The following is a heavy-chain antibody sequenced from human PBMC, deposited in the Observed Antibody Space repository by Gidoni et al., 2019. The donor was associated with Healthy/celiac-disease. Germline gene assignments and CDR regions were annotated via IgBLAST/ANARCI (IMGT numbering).Heavy chain of an antibody. CDR1: GYTFTSYG. J-gene: IGHJ2*01. Sequence: QVQLVQSGAEVKKPGASVKVSCKASGYTFTSYGISGVRQAPGQGLEWLGWISAYNGNTNYAQKLQGRVTMTTDTSTSTAYMELRSLRSDDTAVYYGARVPDWSEYCSGGSCPHWYFDLWGRGTLVTVSS. CDR2: ISAYNGNT. D-gene: IGHD2-15*01. V-gene: IGHV1-18*04. CDR3: ARVPDWSEYCSGGSCPHWYFDL.